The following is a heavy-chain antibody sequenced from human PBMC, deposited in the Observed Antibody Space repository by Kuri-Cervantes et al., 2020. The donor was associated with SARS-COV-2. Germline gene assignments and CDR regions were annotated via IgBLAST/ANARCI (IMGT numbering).Heavy chain of an antibody. CDR2: ISYDGSNK. CDR3: AKAPLLASSGSYCDY. V-gene: IGHV3-30*18. Sequence: GESLKISCAASGFTFSSYGMHWVRQAPGKGLEWVAVISYDGSNKYYADSVKGRFTISRDNSENTLYLQMNSLRAEDTAVYYCAKAPLLASSGSYCDYWGQGTLVTVSS. D-gene: IGHD1-26*01. CDR1: GFTFSSYG. J-gene: IGHJ4*02.